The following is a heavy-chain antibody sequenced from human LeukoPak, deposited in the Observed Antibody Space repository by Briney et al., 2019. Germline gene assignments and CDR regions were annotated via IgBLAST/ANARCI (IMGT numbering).Heavy chain of an antibody. CDR3: ARPYYSDSRIDP. CDR2: MYYSGST. Sequence: SETLSLTCTVSGGSISSGDYYWSWIRQPPGKGLEWIAYMYYSGSTYYNPSLKSRVTMSADTSKNQLSLKLSSVTAADTAVYYRARPYYSDSRIDPWGQEILVTVSS. D-gene: IGHD3-22*01. V-gene: IGHV4-30-4*01. CDR1: GGSISSGDYY. J-gene: IGHJ5*02.